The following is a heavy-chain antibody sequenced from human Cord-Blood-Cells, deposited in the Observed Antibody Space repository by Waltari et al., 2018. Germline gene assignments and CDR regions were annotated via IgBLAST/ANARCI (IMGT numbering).Heavy chain of an antibody. Sequence: QVQLVQSGAEVKKPGSSVKVSCKASGGTFSSYSISWVRQAPGQGLEWMGGIIPIFGTANYAQKFQGRVTITADKSTSTAYMELSSLRSEDTAVYYCARIPVGIAVAGTENDYWGQGTLVTVSS. J-gene: IGHJ4*02. CDR3: ARIPVGIAVAGTENDY. CDR2: IIPIFGTA. V-gene: IGHV1-69*06. CDR1: GGTFSSYS. D-gene: IGHD6-19*01.